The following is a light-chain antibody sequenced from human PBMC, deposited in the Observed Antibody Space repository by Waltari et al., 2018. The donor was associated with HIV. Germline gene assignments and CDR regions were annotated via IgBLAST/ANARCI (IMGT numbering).Light chain of an antibody. J-gene: IGLJ2*01. CDR1: RSDIGPYDY. V-gene: IGLV2-8*01. CDR2: DVY. Sequence: QSALAQSPSASGFPVQAVTISCTGTRSDIGPYDYVSCYQQHPGKAPKLMIYDVYKRPSGIPDRFSGSKSGNTASLTVSGLQAEDEANYYCSSYAGSTNRVVFGGGTFLTVL. CDR3: SSYAGSTNRVV.